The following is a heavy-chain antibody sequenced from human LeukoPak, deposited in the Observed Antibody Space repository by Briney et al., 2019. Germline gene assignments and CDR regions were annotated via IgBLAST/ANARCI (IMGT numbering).Heavy chain of an antibody. V-gene: IGHV4-31*03. D-gene: IGHD3-22*01. Sequence: SETLSLTCTVSGGSISGGGQHWSWIRQHPGEGLEWIGNIYYGGTTYYNPSLKSRVTISLDTSKNQFSLKLGSVTAADTAVYYCARICDPSGYYPGGFDPWGQGTLVTVSS. CDR2: IYYGGTT. CDR3: ARICDPSGYYPGGFDP. J-gene: IGHJ5*02. CDR1: GGSISGGGQH.